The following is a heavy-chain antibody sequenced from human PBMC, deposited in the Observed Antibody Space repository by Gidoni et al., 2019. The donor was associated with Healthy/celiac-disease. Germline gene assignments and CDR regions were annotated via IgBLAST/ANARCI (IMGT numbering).Heavy chain of an antibody. Sequence: EVQLLESGGGLVQPGGSLRRSGAASGFTFSSYALSWVRQAPGKGLEWVSAISGSGGSTYYADSVKGRFTISRDNSKNTLYLQMNSLRAEDTAVYYCAKCEQLAYYYYGMDVWGQGTTVTVSS. D-gene: IGHD6-13*01. CDR2: ISGSGGST. J-gene: IGHJ6*02. CDR3: AKCEQLAYYYYGMDV. CDR1: GFTFSSYA. V-gene: IGHV3-23*01.